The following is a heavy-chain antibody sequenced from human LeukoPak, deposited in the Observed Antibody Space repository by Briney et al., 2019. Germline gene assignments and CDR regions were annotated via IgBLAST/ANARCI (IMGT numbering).Heavy chain of an antibody. CDR3: ARSAGTSYFDY. D-gene: IGHD6-19*01. V-gene: IGHV4-34*01. Sequence: SETLSLTCAVYGGSFSGYYWSWLRQPPGKGLEWLGEINHSGSTNYNPSLKSRVTIAVDTSKNQFSLKLSSVTAADTAVYYCARSAGTSYFDYWGQGTLVTVSS. CDR2: INHSGST. J-gene: IGHJ4*02. CDR1: GGSFSGYY.